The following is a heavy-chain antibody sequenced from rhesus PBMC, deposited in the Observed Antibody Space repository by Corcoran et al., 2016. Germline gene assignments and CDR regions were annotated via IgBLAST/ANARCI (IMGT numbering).Heavy chain of an antibody. CDR2: MRKKDNGGTA. V-gene: IGHV3S22*01. J-gene: IGHJ4*01. D-gene: IGHD4-29*01. Sequence: EVQLVESGGGLVQPGGSLRLSCAASGFTFSDYYMSWVRQAPGKGPEWVGFMRKKDNGGTAEYAASWKGRFTISRDDSKSIASLQMNRLKTEDTAVYYCARVLRSSYYFDYWGQGVLVTVSS. CDR1: GFTFSDYY. CDR3: ARVLRSSYYFDY.